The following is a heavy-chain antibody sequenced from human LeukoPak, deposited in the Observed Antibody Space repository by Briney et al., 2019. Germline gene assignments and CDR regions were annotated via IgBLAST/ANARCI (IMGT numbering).Heavy chain of an antibody. Sequence: SVKVSCKASGGTFSSYAISWVRQAPGQGLEWMGRIIPIFGSANYAQKFQGRVTITTDESTSTAYMELSSLRSEDTAVYYCARGRLISYSSWYLVGWFDPWGQGTLVTVSS. J-gene: IGHJ5*02. CDR2: IIPIFGSA. D-gene: IGHD6-13*01. CDR3: ARGRLISYSSWYLVGWFDP. V-gene: IGHV1-69*05. CDR1: GGTFSSYA.